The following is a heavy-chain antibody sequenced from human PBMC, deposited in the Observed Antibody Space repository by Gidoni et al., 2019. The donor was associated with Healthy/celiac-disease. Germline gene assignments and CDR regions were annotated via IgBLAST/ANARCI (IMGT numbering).Heavy chain of an antibody. CDR1: GFTFSSYA. V-gene: IGHV3-23*01. CDR2: ISGSGGST. D-gene: IGHD2-2*01. CDR3: AKDYCSSTSCWIDY. J-gene: IGHJ4*02. Sequence: EVQLLESGGGLVQPGGSLRLSCAASGFTFSSYAMRWVLQAPGKGLEWVSDISGSGGSTYYADSVKGRFTISRDNSKNTLYLQMNSLRAEDTAVYYCAKDYCSSTSCWIDYWGQGTLVTVS.